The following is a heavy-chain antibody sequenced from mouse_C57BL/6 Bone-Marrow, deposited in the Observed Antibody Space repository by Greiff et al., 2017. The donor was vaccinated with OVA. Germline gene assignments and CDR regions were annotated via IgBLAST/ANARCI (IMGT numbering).Heavy chain of an antibody. CDR1: GFTFSDYG. CDR3: ARYDYVKYYFGY. CDR2: ISSGSSTI. Sequence: EVHLVESGGGLVKPGGSLKLSCAASGFTFSDYGMHWVRQAPEKGLEWVAYISSGSSTIYYADTVKGRFTISRDNAKNTLFLQMASLRSEDTAMCYCARYDYVKYYFGYRGQGTTLTVSS. V-gene: IGHV5-17*01. J-gene: IGHJ2*01. D-gene: IGHD2-4*01.